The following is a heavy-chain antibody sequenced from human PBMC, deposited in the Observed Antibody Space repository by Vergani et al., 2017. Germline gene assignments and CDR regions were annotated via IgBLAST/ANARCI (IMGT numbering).Heavy chain of an antibody. D-gene: IGHD3-22*01. CDR3: ARSSGYYSYYFDF. Sequence: QGQLAQSGAEVKKPGSSVKVSCKASGGTFSSNSISWVRQAPGQGLEWMGRIIPIFGTTSYAQMFQGRVTILADESTSTAYMELSSLRSEDTAVYYCARSSGYYSYYFDFWGQGTLVTVSS. CDR2: IIPIFGTT. V-gene: IGHV1-69*13. J-gene: IGHJ4*02. CDR1: GGTFSSNS.